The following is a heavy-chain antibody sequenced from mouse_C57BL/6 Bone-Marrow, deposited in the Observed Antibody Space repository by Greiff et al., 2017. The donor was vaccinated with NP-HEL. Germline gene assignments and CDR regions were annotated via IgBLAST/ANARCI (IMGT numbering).Heavy chain of an antibody. D-gene: IGHD4-1*01. CDR2: INPNNGGT. V-gene: IGHV1-26*01. CDR3: ARGDWDVGDC. J-gene: IGHJ2*01. Sequence: EVQLQQSGPELVKPGASVKISCKASGYTFTDYYMNWVKQSHGKSLEWIGDINPNNGGTSYNQKFKGKATLTVDKSSSTAYMELRSLTSEDSAVYYCARGDWDVGDCWGQGTTLTVSS. CDR1: GYTFTDYY.